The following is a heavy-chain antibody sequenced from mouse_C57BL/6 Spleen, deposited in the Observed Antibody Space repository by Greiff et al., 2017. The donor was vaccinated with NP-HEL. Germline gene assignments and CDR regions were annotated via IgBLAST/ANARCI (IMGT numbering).Heavy chain of an antibody. CDR3: ARHEGYDGWFAY. J-gene: IGHJ3*01. V-gene: IGHV1-62-2*01. Sequence: VKLMESGPELVKPGASVKISCKASGYAFSSSWMNWVKQRPGKGLEWIGWFYPGSGSIKYNEKFKDKATLTADKSSSTVYMELSRLTSEDSAVYFCARHEGYDGWFAYWGQGTLVTVSA. D-gene: IGHD2-12*01. CDR1: GYAFSSSW. CDR2: FYPGSGSI.